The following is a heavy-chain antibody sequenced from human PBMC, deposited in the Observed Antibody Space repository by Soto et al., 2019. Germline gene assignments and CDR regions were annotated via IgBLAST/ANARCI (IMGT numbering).Heavy chain of an antibody. J-gene: IGHJ4*02. CDR1: GFTVSSNY. CDR3: ARERIYCSGGSCPGGYFDY. D-gene: IGHD2-15*01. CDR2: IYSGGST. Sequence: GGSLRLSCAASGFTVSSNYMSLVRQAPGKGLEWVSVIYSGGSTYYADSVKGRFTISRDNSKNTLYLQMNSLRAEDTAVYYCARERIYCSGGSCPGGYFDYWGQGTLVTVSS. V-gene: IGHV3-53*01.